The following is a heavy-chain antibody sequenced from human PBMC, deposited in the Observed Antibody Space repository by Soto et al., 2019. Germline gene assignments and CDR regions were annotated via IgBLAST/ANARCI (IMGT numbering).Heavy chain of an antibody. CDR1: GGTFSSYA. CDR2: IIPILGTA. CDR3: ARVALGCGGDRCYCLDY. V-gene: IGHV1-69*13. Sequence: GAAVKGSCNASGGTFSSYAISWVRQAPGQGLEWMGGIIPILGTANYAQKFQGRVTITADDSTSTAYMELSSLRSDDTAVYYCARVALGCGGDRCYCLDYWGQGTLVTVSS. D-gene: IGHD2-21*02. J-gene: IGHJ4*02.